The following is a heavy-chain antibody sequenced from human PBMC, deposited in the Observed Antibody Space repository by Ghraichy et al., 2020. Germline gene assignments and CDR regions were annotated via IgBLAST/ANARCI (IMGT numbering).Heavy chain of an antibody. D-gene: IGHD1-26*01. V-gene: IGHV3-15*01. CDR3: TAVQGGSSRGPFDY. Sequence: GGSLRLSCATSEFPFSTTWMSWVRQAPGKGLEWVGRIKSKTDGETTDYAAPVKGRFIISRDDSRSTLYLQMNSLKIEDTAVYYCTAVQGGSSRGPFDYWGQGTLVTVSS. J-gene: IGHJ4*02. CDR2: IKSKTDGETT. CDR1: EFPFSTTW.